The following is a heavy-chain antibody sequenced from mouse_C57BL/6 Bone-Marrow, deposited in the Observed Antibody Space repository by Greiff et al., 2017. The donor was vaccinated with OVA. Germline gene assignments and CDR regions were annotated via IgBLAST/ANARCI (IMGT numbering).Heavy chain of an antibody. J-gene: IGHJ2*01. CDR3: ARSQGL. V-gene: IGHV1-59*01. CDR1: GYTFTSYW. D-gene: IGHD3-2*02. CDR2: IDPSDSYT. Sequence: QVQLQQPGAELVRPGTSVKLSCKASGYTFTSYWMHWVKQRPGQGLEWIGVIDPSDSYTNYNQKFKGKATLTVDTSSSTAYMQLSSLTSEDSAVYYCARSQGLRGQGTTLTVSS.